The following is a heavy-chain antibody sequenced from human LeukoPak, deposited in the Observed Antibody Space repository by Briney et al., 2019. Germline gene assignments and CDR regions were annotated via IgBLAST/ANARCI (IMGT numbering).Heavy chain of an antibody. CDR2: ISSSGSTI. CDR3: ARAVRYFDWLMGGSYFDY. V-gene: IGHV3-48*03. CDR1: GFTFSSYE. J-gene: IGHJ4*02. D-gene: IGHD3-9*01. Sequence: GGSLRLSCAASGFTFSSYEMNWVRQAPGKGLEWVSYISSSGSTIYYADSVKGRFTISGDNAKNSLYLQMNSLRAEDTAVYYCARAVRYFDWLMGGSYFDYWGQGTLVTVSS.